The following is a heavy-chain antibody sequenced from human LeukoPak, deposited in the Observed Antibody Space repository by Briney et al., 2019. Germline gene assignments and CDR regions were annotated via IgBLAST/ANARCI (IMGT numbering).Heavy chain of an antibody. CDR2: ISSSSSYR. D-gene: IGHD5-24*01. J-gene: IGHJ4*02. Sequence: PGGSLRLSCAASGFTLSSYSMNWVRQAPGKGLEWVSSISSSSSYRYYADSVKGRFTISRDNAKNSLYLQMNSLRAEDTAVYYCAREGYSPRDGCNFNFDYWGQGTLVTVSS. CDR1: GFTLSSYS. CDR3: AREGYSPRDGCNFNFDY. V-gene: IGHV3-21*01.